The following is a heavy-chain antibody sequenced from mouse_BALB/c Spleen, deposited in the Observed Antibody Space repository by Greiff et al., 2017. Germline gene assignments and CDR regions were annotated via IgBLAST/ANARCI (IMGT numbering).Heavy chain of an antibody. V-gene: IGHV8-12*01. D-gene: IGHD1-1*01. Sequence: QVTLKVSGPGILQPSQTLSLTCSFSGFSLSTSGMGVSWIRQPSGKGLEWLAHIYWDDDKRYNPSLKSRLTISKDTSRNQVFLKITSVDTADTATYYCARITTVVAGAMDYWGQGTSVTVSS. CDR2: IYWDDDK. CDR1: GFSLSTSGMG. J-gene: IGHJ4*01. CDR3: ARITTVVAGAMDY.